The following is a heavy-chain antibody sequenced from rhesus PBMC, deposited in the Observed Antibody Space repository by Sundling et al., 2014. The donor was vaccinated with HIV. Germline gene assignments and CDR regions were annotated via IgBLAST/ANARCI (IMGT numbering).Heavy chain of an antibody. CDR1: GFTFGSYA. CDR3: ARGWDTVLVVANRGFDY. D-gene: IGHD2-21*01. J-gene: IGHJ4*01. V-gene: IGHV1-198*02. Sequence: QVQLVQSGAEVKKPGASVKVSCKASGFTFGSYAINWVRQAPGQGLEWMGVIIPLVGITNYAEKFQGRVTITADTSTSTAYMELSSLRSEDTAVYYCARGWDTVLVVANRGFDYWGQGVLVTVSS. CDR2: IIPLVGIT.